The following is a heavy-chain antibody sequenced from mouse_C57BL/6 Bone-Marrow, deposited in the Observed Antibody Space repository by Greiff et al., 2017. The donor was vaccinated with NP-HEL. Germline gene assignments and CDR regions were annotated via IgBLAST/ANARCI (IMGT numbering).Heavy chain of an antibody. CDR3: ARARRRYFDV. D-gene: IGHD1-2*01. V-gene: IGHV1-36*01. CDR2: VYPYNGGT. J-gene: IGHJ1*03. Sequence: VKQSHGKSLEWIGLVYPYNGGTSYNQKFKGKATLTVDTSSSTAYMELNSLTSEDSAVYYCARARRRYFDVWGTGTTVTVSS.